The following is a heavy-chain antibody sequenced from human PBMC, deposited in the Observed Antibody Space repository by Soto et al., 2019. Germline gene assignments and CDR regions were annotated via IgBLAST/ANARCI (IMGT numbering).Heavy chain of an antibody. V-gene: IGHV4-39*01. Sequence: SETLSLTCTVSGGSISSSSYYWGWIRQPPGKGLEWIGSIYYSGSTYYNPSLKSRVAISVDTSKNQFSLKLSSVTAADTAVYYCARAPRRGYSYGPLVWGQGTLVTVSS. CDR2: IYYSGST. CDR3: ARAPRRGYSYGPLV. CDR1: GGSISSSSYY. D-gene: IGHD5-18*01. J-gene: IGHJ4*02.